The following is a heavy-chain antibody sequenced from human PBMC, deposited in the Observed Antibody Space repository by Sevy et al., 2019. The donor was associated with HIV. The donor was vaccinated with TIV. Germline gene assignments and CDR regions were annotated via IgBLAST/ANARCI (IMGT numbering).Heavy chain of an antibody. CDR2: IDGSGGNL. CDR1: EVTFYNYA. CDR3: AKRGTYYRGPFDC. V-gene: IGHV3-23*01. J-gene: IGHJ4*02. Sequence: GGSLRLSCAASEVTFYNYAMTWVRQAPGKGLEWVSVIDGSGGNLYYADSVKGRFTISRDNSKNTLYLQMNSLRVDDTAVYYCAKRGTYYRGPFDCWGQGTLVTVSS. D-gene: IGHD1-26*01.